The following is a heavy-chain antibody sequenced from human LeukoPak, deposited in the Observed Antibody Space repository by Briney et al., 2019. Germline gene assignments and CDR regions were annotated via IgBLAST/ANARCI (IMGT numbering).Heavy chain of an antibody. CDR1: GGSVGSDNSY. D-gene: IGHD3-10*01. J-gene: IGHJ4*02. CDR2: IYADGSS. Sequence: SETLSLTCTVSGGSVGSDNSYWNWIRQPAGKGLEWIGRIYADGSSTYNPSLKSRVTILVDTSKNQFSLRLSSMTAADTAVYYCARGYYYRAWGLGTLVTVSS. V-gene: IGHV4-61*02. CDR3: ARGYYYRA.